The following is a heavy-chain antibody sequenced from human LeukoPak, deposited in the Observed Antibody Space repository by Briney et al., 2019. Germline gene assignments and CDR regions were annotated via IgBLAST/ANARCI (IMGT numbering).Heavy chain of an antibody. J-gene: IGHJ5*02. CDR3: ARRIARRWFDP. Sequence: PSETLSLTCTVSGGSISSYYWSWIRQPPGKGLEWIGEINHSGSTNYNPSLKSRVTISVDTSKNQFSLKLSSVTAADTAVYYCARRIARRWFDPWGQGTLVTVSS. CDR1: GGSISSYY. D-gene: IGHD1-14*01. CDR2: INHSGST. V-gene: IGHV4-34*01.